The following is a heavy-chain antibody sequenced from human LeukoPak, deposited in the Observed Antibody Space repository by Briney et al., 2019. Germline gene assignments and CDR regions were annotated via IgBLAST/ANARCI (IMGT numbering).Heavy chain of an antibody. Sequence: SETLSLTCTVSGGSISSYYWSWIRQPPGKGLEWIGYIYYSGSTNYNPSLKSRVTISVDTSKNQFSLKLSSVTAADTAVYYCARAKWESYYFDYWGRGTLVTVSS. CDR3: ARAKWESYYFDY. CDR1: GGSISSYY. D-gene: IGHD1-26*01. V-gene: IGHV4-59*08. J-gene: IGHJ4*02. CDR2: IYYSGST.